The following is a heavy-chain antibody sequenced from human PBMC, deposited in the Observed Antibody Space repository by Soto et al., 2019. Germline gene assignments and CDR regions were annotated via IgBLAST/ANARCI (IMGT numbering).Heavy chain of an antibody. Sequence: QLELQESGPGLVKPSETLSLTCTVSSGSISSRNYYWGWIRQSPGKGLEWIGNIYYSGSPYYNPSLKSRVTISVDTSRNQFSLKLSSVTAADTAVYYCVRSGRVVGATRGGNWFDPWGQGTLVTVSS. J-gene: IGHJ5*02. D-gene: IGHD1-26*01. CDR1: SGSISSRNYY. CDR2: IYYSGSP. V-gene: IGHV4-39*01. CDR3: VRSGRVVGATRGGNWFDP.